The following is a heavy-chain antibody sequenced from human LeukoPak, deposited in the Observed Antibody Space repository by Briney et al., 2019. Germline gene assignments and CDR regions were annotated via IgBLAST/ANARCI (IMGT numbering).Heavy chain of an antibody. CDR3: ARAPIVVVPARRPTYFDS. J-gene: IGHJ4*02. CDR2: IKQDEGEK. Sequence: RGSLRLSCTTSGFTVSSYWVSSVRQAPGRGLEWVANIKQDEGEKYYLESVKGRFTISRDKAKNLLYLQMNSLTAEDTAIYYCARAPIVVVPARRPTYFDSWGQGTLVTVSS. CDR1: GFTVSSYW. D-gene: IGHD2-2*01. V-gene: IGHV3-7*01.